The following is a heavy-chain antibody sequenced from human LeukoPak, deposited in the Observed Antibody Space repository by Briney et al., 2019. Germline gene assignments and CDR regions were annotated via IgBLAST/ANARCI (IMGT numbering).Heavy chain of an antibody. D-gene: IGHD6-19*01. J-gene: IGHJ3*02. Sequence: GGSLRLSCAASGFTFSGSAMHWVRQASGKGLEWVGRIRSKANSYATAYAASVKGRFTISRDDSKNTAYLQMNSLKTEDTAVYYCTPTKSRGWYSVGATAGIYAFDIWGQGTMVTVSS. CDR3: TPTKSRGWYSVGATAGIYAFDI. CDR1: GFTFSGSA. V-gene: IGHV3-73*01. CDR2: IRSKANSYAT.